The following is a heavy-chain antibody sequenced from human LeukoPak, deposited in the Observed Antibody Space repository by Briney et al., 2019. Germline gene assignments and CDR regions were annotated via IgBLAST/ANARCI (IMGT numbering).Heavy chain of an antibody. J-gene: IGHJ4*02. D-gene: IGHD7-27*01. CDR1: GGSISSGDYY. CDR3: ARDKAGDSAGFDY. CDR2: IYYSGST. V-gene: IGHV4-30-4*01. Sequence: SETLSLTCTVSGGSISSGDYYWSWIRQPPGKGLEWIGYIYYSGSTYYNPSLKSRVTISVDTSKNQFSLKLSSVTAADTAVYYCARDKAGDSAGFDYWGQGTLVTVSS.